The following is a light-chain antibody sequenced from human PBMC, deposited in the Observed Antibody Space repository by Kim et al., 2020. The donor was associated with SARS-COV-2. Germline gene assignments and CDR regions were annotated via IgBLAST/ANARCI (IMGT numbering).Light chain of an antibody. J-gene: IGKJ1*01. V-gene: IGKV1-9*01. CDR1: QGISSY. CDR2: AAS. Sequence: IQLTQSPSSLSASVGDRVTITCRASQGISSYLAWFQHKPGKAPKLLIYAASTLQSGVPSRFSGSGSGTDFTLTISSLQAEDFATYYCQQHNSYPWTFGEGTKVDIK. CDR3: QQHNSYPWT.